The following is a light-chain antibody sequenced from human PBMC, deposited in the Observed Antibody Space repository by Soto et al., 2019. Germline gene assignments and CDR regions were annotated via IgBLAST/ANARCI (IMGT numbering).Light chain of an antibody. CDR1: SSDVGGNKY. CDR2: DVS. V-gene: IGLV2-14*03. CDR3: SSDTTTTLV. J-gene: IGLJ2*01. Sequence: QAVVTQPASVSGSPGQSITISCTGTSSDVGGNKYVSWYQQHPGKAPKLIIYDVSNRPAGVSNRFAGSKSGNMASLTISGLQAEDEADYYCSSDTTTTLVFGGGTKLTVL.